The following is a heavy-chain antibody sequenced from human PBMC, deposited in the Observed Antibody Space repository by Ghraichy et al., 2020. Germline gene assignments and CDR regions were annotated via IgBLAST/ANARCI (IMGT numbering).Heavy chain of an antibody. CDR2: ISYDGSSK. J-gene: IGHJ6*02. CDR3: ARDTDGDYDRYYYGMDV. CDR1: GFTFSSYH. D-gene: IGHD4-17*01. Sequence: LSLTCAASGFTFSSYHMHWARQAPGKGLEWVAVISYDGSSKKYADSVKGRFIISRDNSKSTLYLEVNFLRGEDTAIYYCARDTDGDYDRYYYGMDVWGQGTTVTVSS. V-gene: IGHV3-30-3*01.